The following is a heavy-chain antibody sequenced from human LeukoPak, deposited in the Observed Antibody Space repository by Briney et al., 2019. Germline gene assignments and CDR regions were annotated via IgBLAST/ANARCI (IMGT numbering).Heavy chain of an antibody. Sequence: GGSLRLSCVASGFSFSDHWMNWFRQAPGKGLEWVATIKKDGSEQYYVDSMRGRLTISRDNAKNSVYLQIHNLRAEDTAVYYCARDLGWLQSDYWGQGTLVTVSS. V-gene: IGHV3-7*01. J-gene: IGHJ4*02. D-gene: IGHD5-24*01. CDR1: GFSFSDHW. CDR3: ARDLGWLQSDY. CDR2: IKKDGSEQ.